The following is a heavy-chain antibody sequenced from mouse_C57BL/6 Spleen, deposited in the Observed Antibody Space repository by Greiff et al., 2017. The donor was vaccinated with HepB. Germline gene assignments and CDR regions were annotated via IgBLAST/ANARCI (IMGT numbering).Heavy chain of an antibody. CDR3: ARSPAYYAMDY. CDR2: INPNNGGT. V-gene: IGHV1-26*01. J-gene: IGHJ4*01. CDR1: GYTFTDYY. Sequence: VQLQQSGPELVKPGASVKISCKASGYTFTDYYMNWVKQSHGKSLEWIGDINPNNGGTSYNQKFKGKATLTVDKSSSTAYMELRSLTSEDSAVYYCARSPAYYAMDYWGQGTSVTVSS.